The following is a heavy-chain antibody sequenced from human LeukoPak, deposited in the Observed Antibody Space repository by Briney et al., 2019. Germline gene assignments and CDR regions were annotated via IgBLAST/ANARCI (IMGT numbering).Heavy chain of an antibody. CDR1: EFTFSNYW. CDR2: IKQDGSEK. Sequence: GESLRLSCTASEFTFSNYWMTWVRQAPGKGLEWLANIKQDGSEKHYVDSVEGRFTISRDNTKNSVYLQLNGLRAEDTAVYYCARVRWREKTYYGTFDMWGQGTKVTVSS. J-gene: IGHJ3*02. CDR3: ARVRWREKTYYGTFDM. V-gene: IGHV3-7*01. D-gene: IGHD3-22*01.